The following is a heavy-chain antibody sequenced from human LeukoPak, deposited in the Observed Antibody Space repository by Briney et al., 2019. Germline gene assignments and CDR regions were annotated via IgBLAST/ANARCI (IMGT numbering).Heavy chain of an antibody. D-gene: IGHD3-10*02. J-gene: IGHJ3*02. Sequence: GGSLRLSCAASGFTFSSYGMHWIRQAPGKGLEWLSYISSSSSNTDYADSVKGRFTISRDNAKNSLYLEMNNLRAEDTAVYYCARTGGRITMIGDIWGQGTMVTVSS. V-gene: IGHV3-48*04. CDR1: GFTFSSYG. CDR2: ISSSSSNT. CDR3: ARTGGRITMIGDI.